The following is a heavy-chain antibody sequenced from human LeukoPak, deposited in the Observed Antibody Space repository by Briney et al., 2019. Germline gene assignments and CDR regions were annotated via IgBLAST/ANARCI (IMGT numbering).Heavy chain of an antibody. CDR2: INPNSGGT. CDR3: ARGASSSSGGYYYYYMDV. Sequence: GASVKVSCKASGYTFTGYYMHWVRQAPGQGLEWMGWINPNSGGTNYAQKFQGRVTMTRDTSISTAYMELSSLRSEDTAVYYCARGASSSSGGYYYYYMDVWGKGTTVTVSS. V-gene: IGHV1-2*02. D-gene: IGHD6-6*01. CDR1: GYTFTGYY. J-gene: IGHJ6*03.